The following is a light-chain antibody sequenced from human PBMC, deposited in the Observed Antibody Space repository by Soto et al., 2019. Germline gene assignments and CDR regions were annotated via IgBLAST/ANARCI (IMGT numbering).Light chain of an antibody. V-gene: IGKV1-5*01. CDR2: DAS. CDR3: QQYNSSPLT. J-gene: IGKJ4*01. CDR1: QSISNW. Sequence: DIQMTQSPSTLSASVGDRVTITCRANQSISNWLAWYQQRPGKAPNLLIYDASSLQSGVPSRFSGSGYGREFTLTISNLQPDDFATYYCQQYNSSPLTFGGGTKVDIK.